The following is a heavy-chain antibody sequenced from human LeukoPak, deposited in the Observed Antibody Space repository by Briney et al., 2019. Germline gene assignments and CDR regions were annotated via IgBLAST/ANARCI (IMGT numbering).Heavy chain of an antibody. Sequence: PSETLSLTCTVSGGSISSYYWSWIRQPPGKGLEWIGYIYYSGSTNYNPSLKSRVTISVDTSKNQFSLKLSSVTAADTAVYYCARHLGSSGYSGYYFDYWGQGTLVTVSS. CDR1: GGSISSYY. J-gene: IGHJ4*02. CDR2: IYYSGST. CDR3: ARHLGSSGYSGYYFDY. D-gene: IGHD3-22*01. V-gene: IGHV4-59*08.